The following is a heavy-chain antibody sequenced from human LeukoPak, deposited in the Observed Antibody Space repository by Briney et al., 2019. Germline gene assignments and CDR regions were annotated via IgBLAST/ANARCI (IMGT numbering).Heavy chain of an antibody. V-gene: IGHV3-21*05. CDR2: ISSSSSYI. Sequence: GGSLRLSCAASGFTFSSYSMNWVRQAPGKGLEWVSYISSSSSYIYYADSVKGRFTISRDNAKNSLYLQMNSLRAEDTALYYCARSKVGATRGNFDYWGQGTLVTVSS. CDR1: GFTFSSYS. D-gene: IGHD1-26*01. CDR3: ARSKVGATRGNFDY. J-gene: IGHJ4*02.